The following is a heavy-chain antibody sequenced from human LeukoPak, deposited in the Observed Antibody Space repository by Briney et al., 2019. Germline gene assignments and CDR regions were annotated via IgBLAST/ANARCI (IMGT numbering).Heavy chain of an antibody. Sequence: SLRLSCAASGFTFDDYDMHWVRQAPGKGLEWVSCICWNSGIIGYADSEKGRFTVSRENAKNSLYLQMNSLRPEDTALDYCAGSAGSYSPDYWGQGTLVTVSS. D-gene: IGHD3-10*01. V-gene: IGHV3-9*01. J-gene: IGHJ4*02. CDR2: ICWNSGII. CDR3: AGSAGSYSPDY. CDR1: GFTFDDYD.